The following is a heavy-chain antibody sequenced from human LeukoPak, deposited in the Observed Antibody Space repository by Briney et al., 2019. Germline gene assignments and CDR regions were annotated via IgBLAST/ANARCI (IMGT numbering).Heavy chain of an antibody. J-gene: IGHJ4*02. CDR2: ISYSGST. CDR3: ARVDHYYDSSGYFLYFDY. CDR1: GDSISSSY. D-gene: IGHD3-22*01. V-gene: IGHV4-59*01. Sequence: SETLSLTCTVSGDSISSSYWSWIRQPPGKGLEWIGYISYSGSTSSNPSLRSRVTISVDTSKNQFSLKLSSVTAADTAVYYCARVDHYYDSSGYFLYFDYWGQGTLVTVSS.